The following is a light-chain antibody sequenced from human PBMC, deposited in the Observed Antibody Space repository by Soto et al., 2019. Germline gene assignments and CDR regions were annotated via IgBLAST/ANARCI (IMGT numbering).Light chain of an antibody. Sequence: QAVVTQEPSLTMSPGGTVTLTCGSSTGAVTSGQYPYWFQQKPGQAPRTLIYDTRNKHSWTPARFSGSLLGGKAALTLSGAQPEDEAVYYCLVSHSGARLFGGGTQLTVL. CDR1: TGAVTSGQY. J-gene: IGLJ7*01. CDR2: DTR. V-gene: IGLV7-46*01. CDR3: LVSHSGARL.